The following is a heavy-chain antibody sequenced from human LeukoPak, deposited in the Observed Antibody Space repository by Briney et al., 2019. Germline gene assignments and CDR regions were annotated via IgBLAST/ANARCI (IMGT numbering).Heavy chain of an antibody. Sequence: PGGSLKISCKGSGYSFTSYWVAWVRQMPGKGLEWMGIIYPRDSDTRYSPSFRGQVTISADKSINTAYLQWSGLKASDTAVYYCARHVTTASAARGFDIWGQGTMVTVSS. CDR2: IYPRDSDT. CDR3: ARHVTTASAARGFDI. D-gene: IGHD1-14*01. V-gene: IGHV5-51*01. CDR1: GYSFTSYW. J-gene: IGHJ3*02.